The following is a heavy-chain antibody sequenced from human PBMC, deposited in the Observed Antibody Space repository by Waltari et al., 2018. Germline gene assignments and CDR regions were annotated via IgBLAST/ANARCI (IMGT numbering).Heavy chain of an antibody. V-gene: IGHV4-4*07. J-gene: IGHJ5*02. CDR3: AREQGDGDYVRWFDP. CDR1: GGSISSYY. CDR2: IYTSGST. D-gene: IGHD4-17*01. Sequence: QVQLQESGPGLVKPSETLSLTCTVSGGSISSYYWSWIRQPAGKGLEWTGRIYTSGSTNYNPSLKSRVTMSVDTSKNQFSLKLSSVTAADTAVYYCAREQGDGDYVRWFDPWGQGTLVTVSS.